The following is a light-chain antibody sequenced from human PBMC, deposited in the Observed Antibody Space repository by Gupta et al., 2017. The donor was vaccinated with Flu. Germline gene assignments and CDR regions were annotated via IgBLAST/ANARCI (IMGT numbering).Light chain of an antibody. Sequence: SYDLTQPPSVSVSPGQAASITCSGDKWGDKYACWYQQRPGHSPGRVIYQDSRRPSGIPDRFSGSTSGNKATLHISGTQPMEEADEFCKVWDGNTGVFGAGTKLTVL. CDR1: KWGDKY. CDR2: QDS. V-gene: IGLV3-1*01. J-gene: IGLJ3*02. CDR3: KVWDGNTGV.